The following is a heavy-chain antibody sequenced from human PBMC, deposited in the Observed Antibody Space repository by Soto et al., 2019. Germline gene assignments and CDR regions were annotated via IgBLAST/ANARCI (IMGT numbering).Heavy chain of an antibody. Sequence: SLRLSCTVSGFAFNNYGINWVRQAPGKGLEWVSSISKSDYTYYSDSVTGRFTISRDNAKNSVSLQMNTLRVEDTAVYYCAREDSIIIPAVSDFWGQGTLVTVSS. CDR1: GFAFNNYG. D-gene: IGHD2-2*01. CDR2: ISKSDYT. J-gene: IGHJ4*02. V-gene: IGHV3-21*01. CDR3: AREDSIIIPAVSDF.